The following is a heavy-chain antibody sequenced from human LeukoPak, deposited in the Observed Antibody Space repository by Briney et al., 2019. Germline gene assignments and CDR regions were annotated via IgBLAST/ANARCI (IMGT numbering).Heavy chain of an antibody. CDR1: GGSFSDYY. Sequence: SETLSLTCAVYGGSFSDYYWSWIRQPPGKGLEWIGEINHSGSTNYSPSLKSRVTISVDTSKNQFSLKLSSVTAADTAVYYCARGGITMVRGVISYWGQGTLVTVSS. V-gene: IGHV4-34*01. D-gene: IGHD3-10*01. CDR3: ARGGITMVRGVISY. J-gene: IGHJ4*02. CDR2: INHSGST.